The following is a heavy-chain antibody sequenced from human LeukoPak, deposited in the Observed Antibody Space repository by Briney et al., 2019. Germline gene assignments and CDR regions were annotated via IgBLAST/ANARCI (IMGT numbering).Heavy chain of an antibody. J-gene: IGHJ5*02. V-gene: IGHV4-39*01. CDR2: IYYSGST. CDR1: GGSISSSSYY. CDR3: ASIAAAGTWFDP. Sequence: PSETLSLTCTVSGGSISSSSYYWGWIRQPPGKGLEWIGSIYYSGSTYYNPSLKSRVTISVDTSKNQLSLKLSSVTAADTAVYYCASIAAAGTWFDPWGQGTLVTVSS. D-gene: IGHD6-13*01.